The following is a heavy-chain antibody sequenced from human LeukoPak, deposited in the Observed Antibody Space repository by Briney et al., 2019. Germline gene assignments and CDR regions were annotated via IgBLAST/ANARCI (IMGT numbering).Heavy chain of an antibody. D-gene: IGHD1-1*01. J-gene: IGHJ4*02. Sequence: GGSLRLSCAASGFTFSSYSMNWVRQAPGKGLEWVSSISTSNSYIYYADSVKGRFTISRDKAKNSLYLQMNSLRAEDTAVYYCAAHQLLSFDYWGQGTLVTVSS. CDR2: ISTSNSYI. V-gene: IGHV3-21*01. CDR1: GFTFSSYS. CDR3: AAHQLLSFDY.